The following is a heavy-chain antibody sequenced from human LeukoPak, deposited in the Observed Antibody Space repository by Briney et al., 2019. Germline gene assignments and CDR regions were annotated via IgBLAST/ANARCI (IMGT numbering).Heavy chain of an antibody. D-gene: IGHD6-19*01. V-gene: IGHV1-3*01. CDR1: GYTFTSYA. Sequence: ASVKVSCKASGYTFTSYAIHWVRQAPGQRLEWMGWINAGNGNTKYSQKFQGRVTITRDTSASTAYMELSSLRSEDTAVYYCARGRPYSSGWYYFDYWGQGTLVTVSS. CDR2: INAGNGNT. CDR3: ARGRPYSSGWYYFDY. J-gene: IGHJ4*02.